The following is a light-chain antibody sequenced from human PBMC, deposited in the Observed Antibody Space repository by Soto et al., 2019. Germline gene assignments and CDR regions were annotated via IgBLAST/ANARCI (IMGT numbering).Light chain of an antibody. V-gene: IGLV4-60*03. CDR1: TGHSSYS. J-gene: IGLJ3*02. Sequence: QAVVTQSSSASDSLGSSVKLTCDLSTGHSSYSIAWHQQQPGQAPRYLMYLEGSGSSNRESGVPDRFSGSSSGADRYPSISTLQAEDEADYYCETWDTDTRVFGEGTKLTGL. CDR2: LEGSGSS. CDR3: ETWDTDTRV.